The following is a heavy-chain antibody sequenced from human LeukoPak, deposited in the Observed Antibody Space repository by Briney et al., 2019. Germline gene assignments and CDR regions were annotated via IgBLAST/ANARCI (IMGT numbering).Heavy chain of an antibody. CDR1: GFTFSSYA. CDR2: ISGSGGST. D-gene: IGHD3-10*01. J-gene: IGHJ4*02. V-gene: IGHV3-23*01. CDR3: AKDLWFGELLPKNFDY. Sequence: GGSLRLSCAASGFTFSSYAMSWVRQAPGKGLEWVSAISGSGGSTYYADSVKGRFTISRDNSKNTLYLQMNSLRAEDTAVYYCAKDLWFGELLPKNFDYWGQGTLVTVSS.